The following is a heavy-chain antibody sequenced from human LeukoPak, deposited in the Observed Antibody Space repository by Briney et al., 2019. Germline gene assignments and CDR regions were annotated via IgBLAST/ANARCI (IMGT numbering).Heavy chain of an antibody. CDR2: ISGGGSTK. CDR3: ARATGHYDILTGYYNVGYFDY. Sequence: GGSLRLSCAASGFTFRNYARGWMGQAPGKGLKWVSYISGGGSTKYYADSVKGRFTISRDNAKNSLYLQMNSLRAEDTAVYYCARATGHYDILTGYYNVGYFDYWGQGTLVTVSS. CDR1: GFTFRNYA. J-gene: IGHJ4*02. D-gene: IGHD3-9*01. V-gene: IGHV3-11*01.